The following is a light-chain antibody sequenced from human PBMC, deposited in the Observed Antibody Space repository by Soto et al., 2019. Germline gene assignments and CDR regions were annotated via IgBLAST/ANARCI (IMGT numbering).Light chain of an antibody. J-gene: IGLJ1*01. V-gene: IGLV2-23*01. CDR3: CSSAPSRTFV. Sequence: QSVLTQPASVSGSPGQSITISCTGSSSAVGSYRLVSWYQHHPGKVPKLIIYEGTKRPSGVSNRFSGSEPGKTASLTISGLQAEDEADYYCCSSAPSRTFVFGTGTKVTVL. CDR1: SSAVGSYRL. CDR2: EGT.